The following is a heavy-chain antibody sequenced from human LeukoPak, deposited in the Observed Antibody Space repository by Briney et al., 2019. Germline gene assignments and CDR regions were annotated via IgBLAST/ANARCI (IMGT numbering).Heavy chain of an antibody. CDR1: GFSVTSNY. V-gene: IGHV3-64*01. CDR3: ARIAEGYSYGGYFDY. J-gene: IGHJ4*02. Sequence: GGSLRLSCSASGFSVTSNYMSWVRQAPGKGLEYVSGFSSNGGGTYYANSVRGRFTISRDNSKNTLYLQVGSLRVEDMGVYYCARIAEGYSYGGYFDYWGQGTLVTVSS. CDR2: FSSNGGGT. D-gene: IGHD5-18*01.